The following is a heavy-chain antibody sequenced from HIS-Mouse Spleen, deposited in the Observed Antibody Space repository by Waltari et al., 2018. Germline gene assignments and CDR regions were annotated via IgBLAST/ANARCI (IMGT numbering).Heavy chain of an antibody. Sequence: QLQPQESGPGLVKPSETLSLTCTVSGRSISSSIYYVGWIRQPPGKGLAWIGSIYYSGSTYYNPSLKSRVTISVDTSKNQFSLKLSSVTAADTAVYYCAREIPYSSSWYDWYFDLWGRGTLVTVSS. D-gene: IGHD6-13*01. CDR2: IYYSGST. J-gene: IGHJ2*01. CDR3: AREIPYSSSWYDWYFDL. V-gene: IGHV4-39*07. CDR1: GRSISSSIYY.